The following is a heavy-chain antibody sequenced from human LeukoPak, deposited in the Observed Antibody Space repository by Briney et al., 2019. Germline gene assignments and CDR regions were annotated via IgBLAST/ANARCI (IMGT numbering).Heavy chain of an antibody. CDR1: GGSISSSSYY. D-gene: IGHD3-16*02. CDR3: ARDGVPELSSIDY. J-gene: IGHJ4*02. Sequence: SETLSLTCTVSGGSISSSSYYWGWIRQPPGKGLEWIGTIYYSGSTYYNPSLKSRVTISVDTSKNQFSLKLSSVTAADTAVYYCARDGVPELSSIDYWGQGTLVTVSS. CDR2: IYYSGST. V-gene: IGHV4-39*02.